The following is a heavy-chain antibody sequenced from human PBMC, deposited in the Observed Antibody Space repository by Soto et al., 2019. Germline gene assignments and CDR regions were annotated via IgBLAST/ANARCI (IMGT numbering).Heavy chain of an antibody. J-gene: IGHJ6*03. CDR1: GFTFSSYA. V-gene: IGHV3-23*01. CDR3: AKGPMNTVTLYYMDV. CDR2: ISGSGGST. D-gene: IGHD4-17*01. Sequence: PGGSLRLSCAASGFTFSSYAMSWVRQAPGKGLEWVSAISGSGGSTYYADSVKGRFTISRDNSKNTLYLQMNSLRAEDTAVYYCAKGPMNTVTLYYMDVWGKGTTVTVSS.